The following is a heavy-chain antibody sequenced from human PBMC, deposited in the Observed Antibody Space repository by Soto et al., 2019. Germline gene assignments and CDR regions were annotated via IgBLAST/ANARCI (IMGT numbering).Heavy chain of an antibody. D-gene: IGHD5-12*01. Sequence: SVKVSCKASGGTFSSYAISWVRQAPGQGLEWMGGIIPIFGTANYAQKFQGRVTITADESTSTAYMELSSLRSEDTAVYYCAVRRAGYTQNFDYWGQGTLVTVSA. CDR1: GGTFSSYA. CDR2: IIPIFGTA. J-gene: IGHJ4*02. V-gene: IGHV1-69*13. CDR3: AVRRAGYTQNFDY.